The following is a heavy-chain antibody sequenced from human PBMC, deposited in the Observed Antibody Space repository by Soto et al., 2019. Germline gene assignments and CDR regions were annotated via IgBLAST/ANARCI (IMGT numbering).Heavy chain of an antibody. J-gene: IGHJ4*02. CDR2: IIPMFGTA. CDR1: GGTFSTYA. D-gene: IGHD5-18*01. CDR3: ASGIQLWLRRINNGYSG. Sequence: QVQLVQSGAAVKKPESSVKVSCKAPGGTFSTYAISWVRQAPGQGLEWMGGIIPMFGTANYAQRFQDRVTITADESTNTVYMELSSLRSEDTAMYFCASGIQLWLRRINNGYSGWGQGTLVTVSS. V-gene: IGHV1-69*12.